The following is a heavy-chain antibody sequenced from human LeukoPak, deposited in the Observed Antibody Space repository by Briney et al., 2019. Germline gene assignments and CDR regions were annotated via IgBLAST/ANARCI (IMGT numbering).Heavy chain of an antibody. D-gene: IGHD1-14*01. CDR1: EFTFSNYA. J-gene: IGHJ5*02. V-gene: IGHV3-23*01. CDR2: ISGGGGST. CDR3: AKGSGINHYHWIDP. Sequence: GGFLRLSCAAPEFTFSNYAMNWGRQAPGKGLEWVSGISGGGGSTYYADSVKGRFTISRDNSKNTLYLQMDSLRAEDTALYYCAKGSGINHYHWIDPWGQGTLVTVSS.